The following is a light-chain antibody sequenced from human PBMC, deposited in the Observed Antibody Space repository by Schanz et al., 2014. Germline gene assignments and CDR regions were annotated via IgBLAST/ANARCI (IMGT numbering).Light chain of an antibody. CDR3: QQYNSYTYT. CDR1: QGIRND. CDR2: DAS. J-gene: IGKJ2*01. V-gene: IGKV1-13*02. Sequence: AIQMTQSPSSLSASVGDRVTITCRASQGIRNDLGWYQQKPGKAPKLLIYDASSLESGVPSRFSGSGSGTEFTLTISSLQPDDFATYYCQQYNSYTYTFGQGTKLGIK.